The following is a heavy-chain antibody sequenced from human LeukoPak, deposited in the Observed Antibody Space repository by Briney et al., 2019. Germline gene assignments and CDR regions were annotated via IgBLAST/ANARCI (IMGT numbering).Heavy chain of an antibody. CDR3: TRDLGLRRMI. J-gene: IGHJ2*01. Sequence: GGSLRLSCEASGLSLSSNNMHWVRQAPGGRLEWLSYISAGSGTVFSADSVRGRFSISRDNARESVFLQMNSLRFEDTGYYYCTRDLGLRRMIWGRGTLVIVSS. V-gene: IGHV3-48*04. CDR1: GLSLSSNN. CDR2: ISAGSGTV.